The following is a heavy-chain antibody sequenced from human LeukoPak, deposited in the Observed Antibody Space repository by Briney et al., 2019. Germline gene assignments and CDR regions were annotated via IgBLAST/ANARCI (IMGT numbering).Heavy chain of an antibody. V-gene: IGHV3-64*01. D-gene: IGHD1-1*01. CDR2: MSSDGGNT. J-gene: IGHJ4*02. CDR1: GFTISSYT. CDR3: ARENWNARYFDC. Sequence: GGSLRLSCAASGFTISSYTMHWVRQAPGKGLESVSAMSSDGGNTYYASSVKGRFTISRDNSWNTLYLQMDSLRAEDMAVYYCARENWNARYFDCWGQGTLVTVSS.